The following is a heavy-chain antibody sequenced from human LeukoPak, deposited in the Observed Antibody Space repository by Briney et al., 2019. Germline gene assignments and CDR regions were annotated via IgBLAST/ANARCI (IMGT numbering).Heavy chain of an antibody. CDR1: GVTLGRYA. D-gene: IGHD3-10*01. V-gene: IGHV3-23*01. CDR3: VRKVYYYMDV. Sequence: GGSLRLSCAAFGVTLGRYAVNWARQAPGRGLEWVSYISPSGDASVYAESVKGRFTISRDNSKNMVYLHLDSLRAEDTAKYYCVRKVYYYMDVWGNGTTVTVSS. J-gene: IGHJ6*04. CDR2: ISPSGDAS.